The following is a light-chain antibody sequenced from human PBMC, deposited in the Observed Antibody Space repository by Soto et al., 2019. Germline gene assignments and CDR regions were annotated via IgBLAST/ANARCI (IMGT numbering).Light chain of an antibody. Sequence: EILLTQFPATLSLSPGDRATLSCRASQSVSSNLAWYQQKPGQAPRLLIYGASTRATGIPARFSGSGSATEFTLTISSLKSEDFAVYYCQQYNNWHTRTFGHGTKVDIK. V-gene: IGKV3-15*01. CDR2: GAS. J-gene: IGKJ1*01. CDR1: QSVSSN. CDR3: QQYNNWHTRT.